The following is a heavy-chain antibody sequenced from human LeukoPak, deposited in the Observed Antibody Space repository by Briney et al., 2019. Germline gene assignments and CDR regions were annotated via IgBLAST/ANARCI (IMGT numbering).Heavy chain of an antibody. CDR1: GASISSGKYY. J-gene: IGHJ4*02. D-gene: IGHD2-21*02. CDR2: VYTSGST. CDR3: ARWTTCGGDCHILDY. V-gene: IGHV4-61*02. Sequence: SETLSLTCTVSGASISSGKYYWSWIRQPAGQRLEWIGRVYTSGSTAYNPSPKSRVTISLDTSRNQFSLNLTSVTAADTAVYYCARWTTCGGDCHILDYWGQGILVTVSS.